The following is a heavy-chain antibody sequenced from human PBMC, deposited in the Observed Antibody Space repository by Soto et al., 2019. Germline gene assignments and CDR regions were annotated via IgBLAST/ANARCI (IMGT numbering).Heavy chain of an antibody. Sequence: EVQLVESGGGLVQPGGSLRLSCAASGFTFSSYSMNWVRQAPGKGLEWVSYISSSSSTIYYADSVKGRFTISRDNAKNSLYLQMNRLRAEDTAVYYCARDREQQLVSPDAFDIWGQGTMVTVSS. J-gene: IGHJ3*02. CDR2: ISSSSSTI. CDR1: GFTFSSYS. CDR3: ARDREQQLVSPDAFDI. V-gene: IGHV3-48*01. D-gene: IGHD6-13*01.